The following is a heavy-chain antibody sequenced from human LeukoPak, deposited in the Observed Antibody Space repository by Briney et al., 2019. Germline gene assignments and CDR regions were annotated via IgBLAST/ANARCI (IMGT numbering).Heavy chain of an antibody. D-gene: IGHD1-26*01. V-gene: IGHV3-49*04. CDR3: TRADELLDYFDY. CDR1: GFTFGDYA. Sequence: GGSLRLSCTASGFTFGDYAMSWVRQAPGKGLEWVGFIRSKAYGGTTEYAASVKGRFTISRDDSKSIAYLQMNGLKTEDTAVYYCTRADELLDYFDYWGQGTLVTVSS. J-gene: IGHJ4*02. CDR2: IRSKAYGGTT.